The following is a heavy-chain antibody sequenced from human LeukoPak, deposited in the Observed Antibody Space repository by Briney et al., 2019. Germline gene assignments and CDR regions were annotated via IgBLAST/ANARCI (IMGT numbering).Heavy chain of an antibody. D-gene: IGHD3-3*01. J-gene: IGHJ4*02. CDR2: LSSSGSAF. CDR3: ARSARLMKGVVEVTALDD. CDR1: GFTFSSHG. Sequence: GGSLRLSCVASGFTFSSHGMNWVRQAPGKGLEWIAYLSSSGSAFSYADSVKGRFTIARDNAKNSVYLEMNSLRADDTAVYYCARSARLMKGVVEVTALDDWGQGTLVTVSS. V-gene: IGHV3-48*04.